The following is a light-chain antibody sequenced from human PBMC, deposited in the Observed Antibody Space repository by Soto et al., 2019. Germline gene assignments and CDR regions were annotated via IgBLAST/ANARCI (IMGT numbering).Light chain of an antibody. CDR2: EVS. Sequence: QSALTQPPSASGSPVESVTISCTGTSRDVGGYNYVSWYQQHPGKAPKLMIYEVSKRPSGVPDRFSGSKSGNTASLTVSGLQAEDEADYYCSSYAGSNNVVFGGGTTLTVL. V-gene: IGLV2-8*01. CDR3: SSYAGSNNVV. CDR1: SRDVGGYNY. J-gene: IGLJ2*01.